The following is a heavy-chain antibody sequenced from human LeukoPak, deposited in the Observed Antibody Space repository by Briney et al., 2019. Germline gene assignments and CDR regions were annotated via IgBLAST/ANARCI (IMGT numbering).Heavy chain of an antibody. CDR3: ARPMTTVIAGHWFDP. CDR2: IYYSGST. CDR1: GGSISSSSYY. J-gene: IGHJ5*02. D-gene: IGHD4-11*01. V-gene: IGHV4-39*01. Sequence: SETLSLTCTVSGGSISSSSYYWGWIRQPPGKGLEWIGSIYYSGSTYYNPSLKSRVTISVDTSKNQFSLKLSPVTAADTAVYYCARPMTTVIAGHWFDPWGQGTLVTVSS.